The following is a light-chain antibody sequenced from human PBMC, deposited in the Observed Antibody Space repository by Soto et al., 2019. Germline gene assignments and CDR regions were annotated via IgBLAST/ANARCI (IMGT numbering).Light chain of an antibody. V-gene: IGKV1-39*01. CDR1: HNINTY. Sequence: DIQMTQSPSPLPAAVGDRVTITCRASHNINTYLNWYQQKPGKAPRLLIYATSRLQSGVPSRFSGSGSGTDFTLTISSLRTEDFATYYCQQSFSTLTFGQGTRLEIK. CDR3: QQSFSTLT. J-gene: IGKJ5*01. CDR2: ATS.